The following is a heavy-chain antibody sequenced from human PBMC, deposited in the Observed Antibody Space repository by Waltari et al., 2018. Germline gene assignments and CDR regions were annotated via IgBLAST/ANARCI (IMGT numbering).Heavy chain of an antibody. V-gene: IGHV3-48*03. Sequence: EVQLVESGGGLVQPGGSLRLSCAASGFTFSSYEMNWVRQAPGKGLEWVSYISSSGSTIYYADSVKGRFTISRDNAKNSLYLQMNSLRAEDTAVYYCARDSQWELWWYFDLWGRGTLVTVSS. D-gene: IGHD1-26*01. CDR2: ISSSGSTI. CDR1: GFTFSSYE. J-gene: IGHJ2*01. CDR3: ARDSQWELWWYFDL.